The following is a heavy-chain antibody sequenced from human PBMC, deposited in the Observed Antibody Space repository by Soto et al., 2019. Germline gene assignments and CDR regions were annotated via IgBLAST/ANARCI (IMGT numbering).Heavy chain of an antibody. Sequence: EVQLVESGGGLVQPGRSLRLSCAASGFTFDDYARHWVRQAPGKGLEWVSGISWNSGSIGYADSVKGRFTISRDNAKNSLYLHMNSLRAEDTALYYFAKDMWGGVTAGVEGYYYGMDVWGQGTTFTVSS. CDR3: AKDMWGGVTAGVEGYYYGMDV. D-gene: IGHD2-21*02. V-gene: IGHV3-9*01. CDR1: GFTFDDYA. CDR2: ISWNSGSI. J-gene: IGHJ6*02.